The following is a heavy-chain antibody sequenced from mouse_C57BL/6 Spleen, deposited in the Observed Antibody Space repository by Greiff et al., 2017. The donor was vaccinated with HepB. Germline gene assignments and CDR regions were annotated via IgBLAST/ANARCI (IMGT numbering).Heavy chain of an antibody. V-gene: IGHV5-17*01. D-gene: IGHD1-1*01. CDR2: ISSGSSTI. CDR1: GFTSSDYG. Sequence: EVMLVESGGGLVKPGGSLKLSCAASGFTSSDYGMHWVRQAPEKGLEWVAYISSGSSTIYYADTVKGRFTISRDNAKNTLFLQMTSLRSEDTAMYYCARQEFITTVVADYWGQGTTLTVSS. CDR3: ARQEFITTVVADY. J-gene: IGHJ2*01.